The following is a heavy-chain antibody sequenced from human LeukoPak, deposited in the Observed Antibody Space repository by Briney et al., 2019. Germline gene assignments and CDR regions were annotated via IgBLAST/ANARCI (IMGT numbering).Heavy chain of an antibody. CDR3: AKERERYCSSISCQGFDY. J-gene: IGHJ4*02. CDR1: GFILSSDA. D-gene: IGHD2-2*01. V-gene: IGHV3-23*01. Sequence: GGSLRLSCAASGFILSSDAMSWVRQAPGKGLEWLSGISGSGGYIVYADSVKGRFTISRDTSKNTLYLQINSLRAEDTAVYYCAKERERYCSSISCQGFDYWGQGTLVTVSS. CDR2: ISGSGGYI.